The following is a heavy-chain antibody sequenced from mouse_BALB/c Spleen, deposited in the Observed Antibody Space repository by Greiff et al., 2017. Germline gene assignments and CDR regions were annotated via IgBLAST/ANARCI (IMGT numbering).Heavy chain of an antibody. CDR3: ARTRYGSSSGYFDY. J-gene: IGHJ2*01. Sequence: EVQRVESGPELMKPGASVKISCKASGYSFTSYYMHWVKQSHGKSLEWIGYIDPFNGGTSYNQKFKGKATLTVDKSSSTAYMHLSSLTSEDAAVYYCARTRYGSSSGYFDYWGQGTTLTVSS. V-gene: IGHV1S135*01. CDR1: GYSFTSYY. D-gene: IGHD1-1*01. CDR2: IDPFNGGT.